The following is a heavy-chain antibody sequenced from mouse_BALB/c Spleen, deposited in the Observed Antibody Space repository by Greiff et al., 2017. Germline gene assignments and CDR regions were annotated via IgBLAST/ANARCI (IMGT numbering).Heavy chain of an antibody. CDR2: ISYSGST. V-gene: IGHV3-2*02. D-gene: IGHD2-4*01. Sequence: EVKLMESGPGLVKPSQSLSLTCTVTGYSITSDYAWNWIRQFPGNKLEWMGYISYSGSTSYNPSLKSRISITRDTSKNQFFLQLNSVTTEDTATYYCARFSYDYDWFAYWGQGTLVTVSA. CDR3: ARFSYDYDWFAY. J-gene: IGHJ3*01. CDR1: GYSITSDYA.